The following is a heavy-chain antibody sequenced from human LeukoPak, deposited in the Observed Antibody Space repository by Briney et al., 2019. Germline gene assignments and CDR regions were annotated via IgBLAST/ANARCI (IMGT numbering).Heavy chain of an antibody. V-gene: IGHV3-7*01. CDR2: IKQDGSEK. CDR3: ARGGRRSYGDDAFDM. Sequence: PGGSLRLSCAASGFTFNNYWMNWVRQAPGRGLEWVANIKQDGSEKYSVDSVKGRLTISRDNAKNSLYLQMNSLRAEDTAVYYCARGGRRSYGDDAFDMWGQGTMVTVSS. CDR1: GFTFNNYW. D-gene: IGHD3-16*01. J-gene: IGHJ3*02.